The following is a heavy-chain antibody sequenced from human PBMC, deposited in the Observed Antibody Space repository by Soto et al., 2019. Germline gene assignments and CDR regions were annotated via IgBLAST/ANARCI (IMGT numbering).Heavy chain of an antibody. J-gene: IGHJ6*01. CDR2: ISYDGSNK. CDR1: GFTFSIYA. Sequence: RLSCSASGFTFSIYAMHWVRQAPGKCLEWVSVISYDGSNKYYADSVKGRFTISRDNSKNTLYLQMNSLRAEDTAVYYCARVGSGYDRTYYYYGMEVWGQGTTVNVSS. D-gene: IGHD5-12*01. CDR3: ARVGSGYDRTYYYYGMEV. V-gene: IGHV3-30-3*01.